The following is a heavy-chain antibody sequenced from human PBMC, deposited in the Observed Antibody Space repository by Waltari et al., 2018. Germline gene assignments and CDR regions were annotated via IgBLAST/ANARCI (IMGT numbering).Heavy chain of an antibody. CDR2: INTNTGNP. D-gene: IGHD2-2*01. J-gene: IGHJ5*02. CDR3: VREVVPTSTIVVNWFDP. Sequence: QVQLVQSGSELKKPGASVKVSCKASGYTFHSSAINWLRRAPGQGLELMGWINTNTGNPTYVQGFKGRFVFSLDTSVSTAYLQISSLKAEDTAVYYCVREVVPTSTIVVNWFDPWGQGTLVTVSS. CDR1: GYTFHSSA. V-gene: IGHV7-4-1*02.